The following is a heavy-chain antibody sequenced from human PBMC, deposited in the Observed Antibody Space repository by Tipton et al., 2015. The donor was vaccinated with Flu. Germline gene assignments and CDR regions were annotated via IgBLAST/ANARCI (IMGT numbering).Heavy chain of an antibody. CDR1: GGSISSYY. V-gene: IGHV4-59*08. J-gene: IGHJ6*02. Sequence: LRLSCTVSGGSISSYYWSWIRQPPGKGLEWIGYIYYSGSTNYNPSLKSRVTISVDTSKNQFSLKLSSVTAADTAVYYCARRVLRYFDWLLEDYYYYGMDVWGQGTTVTVSS. CDR2: IYYSGST. D-gene: IGHD3-9*01. CDR3: ARRVLRYFDWLLEDYYYYGMDV.